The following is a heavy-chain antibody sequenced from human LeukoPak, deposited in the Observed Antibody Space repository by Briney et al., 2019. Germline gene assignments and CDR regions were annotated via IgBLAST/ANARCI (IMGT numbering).Heavy chain of an antibody. Sequence: SETLSLTCTVSGGSISSSSYYWGWIRQPPGKGLEWIGYIYYRGSTYYNPSLKSRVTISVDTSKNQFSLKLSSVTAADTAVYYCARGGYYGSGSPDYYYYYMDVWGKGTTVTISS. CDR1: GGSISSSSYY. V-gene: IGHV4-39*07. CDR3: ARGGYYGSGSPDYYYYYMDV. J-gene: IGHJ6*03. CDR2: IYYRGST. D-gene: IGHD3-10*01.